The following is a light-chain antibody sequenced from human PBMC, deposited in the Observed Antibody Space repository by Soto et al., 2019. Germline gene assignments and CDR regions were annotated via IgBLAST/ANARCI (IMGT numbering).Light chain of an antibody. CDR1: TSDFGDDKY. V-gene: IGLV2-14*01. CDR3: GSLTTTRIWV. Sequence: QSALTQPASVSGSPGQSITMSCTGSTSDFGDDKYVSWYQQQPGKGPNLLIYGVSNRPSGVSNRFSGSKSGNTASLTISGLQVDDEADYFCGSLTTTRIWVFGGGTQLTV. CDR2: GVS. J-gene: IGLJ3*02.